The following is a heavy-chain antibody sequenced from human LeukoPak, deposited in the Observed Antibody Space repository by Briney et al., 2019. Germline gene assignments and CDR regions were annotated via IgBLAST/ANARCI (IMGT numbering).Heavy chain of an antibody. CDR2: ISGSGGST. V-gene: IGHV3-23*01. D-gene: IGHD6-19*01. Sequence: GGSLRLSCAASGFTFSSYAMSWVRQAPGKGLEWVSAISGSGGSTYYADSVKGRFTISRDNSKNTLYLQMNSLRAEDTAVYYCARHVTSRYSSGWYYFDYWGQETLVTVSS. CDR3: ARHVTSRYSSGWYYFDY. J-gene: IGHJ4*02. CDR1: GFTFSSYA.